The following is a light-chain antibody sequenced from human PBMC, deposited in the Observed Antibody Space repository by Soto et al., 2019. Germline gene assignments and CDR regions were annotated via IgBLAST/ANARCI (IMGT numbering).Light chain of an antibody. CDR2: DAS. CDR3: QQSDDLPLT. CDR1: QDISNY. V-gene: IGKV1-33*01. Sequence: DIQMTQSPSSLSASVAERVTITCQASQDISNYLNWYQQKPGKAPMLLISDASNLETGVPSRSSGSESGTDFTFTISSLQPEDIATYFCQQSDDLPLTFGGGTKVEI. J-gene: IGKJ4*01.